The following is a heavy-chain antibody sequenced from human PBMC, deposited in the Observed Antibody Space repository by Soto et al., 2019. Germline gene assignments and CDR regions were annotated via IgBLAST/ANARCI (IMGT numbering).Heavy chain of an antibody. Sequence: GGSVKVSCKASGYNFTSDGISWVRQAPGQGLEWMGWISAYNGNTNYAQKLQGRVTMTTDTSTSTAYMELRSLRSDDTAVYCCAIYINDFWSGNPLDFWGKGTTVTGSS. CDR1: GYNFTSDG. D-gene: IGHD3-3*01. V-gene: IGHV1-18*01. CDR3: AIYINDFWSGNPLDF. CDR2: ISAYNGNT. J-gene: IGHJ6*04.